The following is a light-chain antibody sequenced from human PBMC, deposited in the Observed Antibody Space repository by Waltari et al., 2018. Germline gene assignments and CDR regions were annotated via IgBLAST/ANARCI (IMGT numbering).Light chain of an antibody. CDR1: KDISNY. CDR2: YGS. J-gene: IGKJ4*01. CDR3: QQHDNLPLT. Sequence: DIQMTQSPSSLSASVGDRVTITCQASKDISNYLNWYQQKQGNAPQLLIYYGSNLETGVPSRFSGSGSGTDFTFTISSLQPEDIATYYCQQHDNLPLTFGGGTKVEIK. V-gene: IGKV1-33*01.